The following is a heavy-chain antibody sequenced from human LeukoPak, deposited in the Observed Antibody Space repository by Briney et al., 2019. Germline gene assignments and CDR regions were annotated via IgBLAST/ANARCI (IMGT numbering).Heavy chain of an antibody. CDR3: ARVATDPQQEYYFDY. V-gene: IGHV1-69*04. CDR1: GGTFSSYA. Sequence: SVKVSCKASGGTFSSYAISWVRQAPGQGLEWMGRIIPILGIANYAQKFQGRVTITADKSTSTAYMELSSLRSEDTAVYYCARVATDPQQEYYFDYWGQGTLVTVSS. CDR2: IIPILGIA. D-gene: IGHD1-26*01. J-gene: IGHJ4*02.